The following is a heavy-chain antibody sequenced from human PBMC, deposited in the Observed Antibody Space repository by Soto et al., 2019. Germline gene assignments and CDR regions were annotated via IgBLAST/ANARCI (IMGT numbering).Heavy chain of an antibody. D-gene: IGHD3-22*01. Sequence: SVKVSCKASGGTFSSYAISWVRQARGQGLEWMGGIIPIFGTADYAQKFQGRVTITADESTSTGNMELSSLRSEDTAVYYCASHYDSSGYYYRGLDYWGQRTLVTVSS. CDR1: GGTFSSYA. J-gene: IGHJ4*02. CDR2: IIPIFGTA. CDR3: ASHYDSSGYYYRGLDY. V-gene: IGHV1-69*13.